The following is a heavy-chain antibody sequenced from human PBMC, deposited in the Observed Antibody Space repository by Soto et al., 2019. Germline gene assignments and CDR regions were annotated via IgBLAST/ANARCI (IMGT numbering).Heavy chain of an antibody. CDR3: ARGVGYCSSTRCYTDYYGMEV. CDR1: VGSISSGGYY. Sequence: SETLSLTCTFSVGSISSGGYYCSWIRQHPWKGLEWIGYIYYSGSTYYNPSLKSRVTISVDTSKNQFSLKLSSVTAADTAVYYCARGVGYCSSTRCYTDYYGMEVWGQGTTVNVSS. V-gene: IGHV4-31*03. D-gene: IGHD2-2*02. CDR2: IYYSGST. J-gene: IGHJ6*01.